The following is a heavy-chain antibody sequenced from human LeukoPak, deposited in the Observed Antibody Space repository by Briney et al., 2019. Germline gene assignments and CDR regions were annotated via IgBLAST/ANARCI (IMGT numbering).Heavy chain of an antibody. V-gene: IGHV3-23*01. J-gene: IGHJ4*02. Sequence: GGSLRLSCAASGFTFSSYAMSRVRQAPGKGLEWVSAISGSGGSTYYADSVKGRFTISRDNSKNTLYLQMNSLRAEDTAVYYCAKDLVGYFDWPALWGQGTLVTVSS. CDR3: AKDLVGYFDWPAL. D-gene: IGHD3-9*01. CDR2: ISGSGGST. CDR1: GFTFSSYA.